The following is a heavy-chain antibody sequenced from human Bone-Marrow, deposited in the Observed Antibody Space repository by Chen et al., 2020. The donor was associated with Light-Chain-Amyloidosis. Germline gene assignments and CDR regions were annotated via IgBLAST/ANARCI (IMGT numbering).Heavy chain of an antibody. D-gene: IGHD3-10*01. CDR2: VSGSTVST. V-gene: IGHV3-23*04. CDR1: GFKFITYD. CDR3: TRKGGYFDF. Sequence: VELVESGGGLVKPGDSLTLSCSTSGFKFITYDIYWVRQAPGKGLEWVSTVSGSTVSTYYAGAVKGRFIISRDNSKSTLYLQMNSLRAGDTAVYFCTRKGGYFDFWGQGSLVTVSS. J-gene: IGHJ4*02.